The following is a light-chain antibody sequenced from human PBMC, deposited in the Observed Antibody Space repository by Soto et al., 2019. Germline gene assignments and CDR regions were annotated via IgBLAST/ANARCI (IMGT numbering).Light chain of an antibody. Sequence: EIVLTQSPATLSLSPEERATLSCRASQSVSSYLAWYQHKPGQAPRLLIYDASNRATGIPARFSGSGSGTDFTLTISSLEPEDFAIYYCQHRSNWPPVTFGGGTKVEIK. J-gene: IGKJ4*01. CDR2: DAS. CDR1: QSVSSY. CDR3: QHRSNWPPVT. V-gene: IGKV3-11*01.